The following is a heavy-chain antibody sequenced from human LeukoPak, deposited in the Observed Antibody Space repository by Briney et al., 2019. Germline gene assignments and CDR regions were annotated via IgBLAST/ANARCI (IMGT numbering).Heavy chain of an antibody. J-gene: IGHJ3*02. CDR2: IWYDGSNK. CDR3: ARDRNYYDSSGYDAFDI. D-gene: IGHD3-22*01. Sequence: GGSLRLSCAASGFTFGSYSMNWVRQAPGKGLEWVAVIWYDGSNKYYADSVKGRFTISRDNSKNTLYLQMNSLRAEDTAVYYCARDRNYYDSSGYDAFDIWGQGTMVTVSS. CDR1: GFTFGSYS. V-gene: IGHV3-33*08.